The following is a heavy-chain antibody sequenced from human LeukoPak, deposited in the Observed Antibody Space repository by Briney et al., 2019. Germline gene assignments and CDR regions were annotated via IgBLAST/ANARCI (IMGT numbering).Heavy chain of an antibody. J-gene: IGHJ4*02. D-gene: IGHD4-11*01. CDR1: GFTFSSSG. V-gene: IGHV3-23*01. CDR2: ITGSGGST. Sequence: GGSLRLSCAASGFTFSSSGMGWVRQAPGKGLECVSPITGSGGSTSYTDSVKGRFTISRDNSKNTLYLQMNSLRAEATAVYYCARGRNTGTQFYFDYWGQGTLVTVAS. CDR3: ARGRNTGTQFYFDY.